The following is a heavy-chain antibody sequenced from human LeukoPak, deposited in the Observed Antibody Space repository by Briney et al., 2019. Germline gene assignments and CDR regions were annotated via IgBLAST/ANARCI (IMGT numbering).Heavy chain of an antibody. D-gene: IGHD3-3*01. Sequence: SQTLSLTCAISGDSVSSNSAAWNWIRQSPSRGLEWLGRTYYRSKWYNDYAVSVKSRITINPDTSKNQFSLQLNSVTPEDTAVYYCARADFWSGYYTGDAFDIWGQGTMVTVSS. CDR3: ARADFWSGYYTGDAFDI. J-gene: IGHJ3*02. CDR2: TYYRSKWYN. CDR1: GDSVSSNSAA. V-gene: IGHV6-1*01.